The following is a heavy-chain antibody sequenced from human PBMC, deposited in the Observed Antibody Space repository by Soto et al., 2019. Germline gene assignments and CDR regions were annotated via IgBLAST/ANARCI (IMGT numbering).Heavy chain of an antibody. CDR2: MNPNSGNT. V-gene: IGHV1-8*01. Sequence: ASVKVSCKASGYTFTSYDINWVRQATGQGLEWMGWMNPNSGNTGYAQKFQGRVTMTRNTSISTAYMELSSLRSEDTAVYYCARGPSSDNYDFWSGYYDWFDPWGQGTLVTVS. J-gene: IGHJ5*02. CDR1: GYTFTSYD. CDR3: ARGPSSDNYDFWSGYYDWFDP. D-gene: IGHD3-3*01.